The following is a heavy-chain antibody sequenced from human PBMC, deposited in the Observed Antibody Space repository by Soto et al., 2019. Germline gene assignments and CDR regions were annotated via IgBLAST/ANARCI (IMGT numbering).Heavy chain of an antibody. CDR2: ITGSTGTT. D-gene: IGHD6-19*01. J-gene: IGHJ6*03. CDR1: GFTFSNFA. V-gene: IGHV3-23*01. Sequence: EVQVLGSGGGSVQPGGSLRLSCAASGFTFSNFAMSWVRHAPGKGLEWVSEITGSTGTTYYADSVKGRFIISRDNSKTTAHLQMNSLRAEDTAVYYCAKDTGSSPYYMDVWGKGTTVTVSS. CDR3: AKDTGSSPYYMDV.